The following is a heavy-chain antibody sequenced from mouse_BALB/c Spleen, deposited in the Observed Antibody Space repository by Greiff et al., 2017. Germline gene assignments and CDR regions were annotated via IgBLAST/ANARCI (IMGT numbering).Heavy chain of an antibody. CDR1: GYPFTSYW. J-gene: IGHJ2*01. CDR2: IDPSDSYT. Sequence: VQLQQPGAELVKPGASVKLSCKVSGYPFTSYWLHWVKQWPGQGLEWIGEIDPSDSYTNYNQKFKGKATLTVDKSSSTAYMQLSSLTSEDSAVYYCAGVYYGNYYFDYWGQGTTLTVSS. D-gene: IGHD2-1*01. V-gene: IGHV1-69*02. CDR3: AGVYYGNYYFDY.